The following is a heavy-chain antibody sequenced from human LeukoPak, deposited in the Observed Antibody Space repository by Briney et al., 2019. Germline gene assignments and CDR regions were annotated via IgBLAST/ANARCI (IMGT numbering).Heavy chain of an antibody. CDR2: LHGEGSEK. V-gene: IGHV3-7*01. Sequence: GGSLRLSCAASGFTFSDCWMSWARQVPGKGLEWVANLHGEGSEKYYVDAVEGRFTISRENAKNSVFLQMSSLRAEDTAVYYCARDGASFDYWGQGILVTVSS. D-gene: IGHD4/OR15-4a*01. J-gene: IGHJ4*02. CDR3: ARDGASFDY. CDR1: GFTFSDCW.